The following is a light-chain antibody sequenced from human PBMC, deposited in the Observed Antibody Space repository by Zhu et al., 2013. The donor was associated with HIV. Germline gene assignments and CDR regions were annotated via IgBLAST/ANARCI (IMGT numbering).Light chain of an antibody. Sequence: EIVLTQSPGTLALSPGERATLSCRASQSVDHLAWYQQKPGQAPRLLIWGASNRVSGIPGRFSGSGSGTDFTLTISRLEPEDFAVYYCQQYGRSGTFGQGTKVEV. CDR2: GAS. V-gene: IGKV3-20*01. CDR1: QSVDH. J-gene: IGKJ1*01. CDR3: QQYGRSGT.